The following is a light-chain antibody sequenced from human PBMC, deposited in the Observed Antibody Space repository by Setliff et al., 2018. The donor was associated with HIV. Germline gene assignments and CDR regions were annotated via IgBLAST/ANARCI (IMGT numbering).Light chain of an antibody. CDR1: SRDVGGYNY. Sequence: QSALTQPASVSGSPGQSITISCTGTSRDVGGYNYVSWYQQHPGEAPKLIICEVRNRPSGVSNRFSGSKSDNTASLTISGLQAEDEADYFCSSFTTTTTLVFGTGTKGTVL. CDR3: SSFTTTTTLV. V-gene: IGLV2-14*01. J-gene: IGLJ1*01. CDR2: EVR.